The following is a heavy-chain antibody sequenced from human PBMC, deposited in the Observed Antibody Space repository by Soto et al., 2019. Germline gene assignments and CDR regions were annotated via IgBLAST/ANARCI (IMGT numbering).Heavy chain of an antibody. CDR3: ARARGYSYGYFDY. D-gene: IGHD5-18*01. V-gene: IGHV3-33*01. CDR2: IWYDGSNK. CDR1: GFSFGSHG. J-gene: IGHJ4*02. Sequence: GGSLRLSCAASGFSFGSHGMHWVRQAPGKGLEWVAIIWYDGSNKYYADSVKGRFPISRDNSKNTLYLQMNSLRAEDTAVYYCARARGYSYGYFDYWGQGTLVTVSS.